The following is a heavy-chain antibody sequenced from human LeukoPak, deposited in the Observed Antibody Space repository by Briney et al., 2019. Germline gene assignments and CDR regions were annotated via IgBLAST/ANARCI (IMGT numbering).Heavy chain of an antibody. V-gene: IGHV3-48*01. CDR3: ARDIVVVVATDYYFDY. CDR1: GFTFSTYG. J-gene: IGHJ4*02. CDR2: ISSTSSTI. D-gene: IGHD2-15*01. Sequence: GGSLRLSCAASGFTFSTYGMNWVRQAPGKGLEWVSFISSTSSTIYYADSVKGRFTISRDNAKNSLYLQMNSQRAEDTAVYYCARDIVVVVATDYYFDYWGQGTLVTVSS.